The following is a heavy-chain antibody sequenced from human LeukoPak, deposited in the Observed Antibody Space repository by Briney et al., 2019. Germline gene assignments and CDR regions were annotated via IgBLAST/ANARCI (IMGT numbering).Heavy chain of an antibody. CDR1: GGSISSGGYY. Sequence: SQTLSLTYTVSGGSISSGGYYWSWIRQHPGKGLEWIGYIYYSGSTYYNPSLKSRVTISVDTSKNQFSLKLSSVTAADTAVYYCARVPSYSYVALDYWGQGTLVTVSS. V-gene: IGHV4-31*03. CDR2: IYYSGST. D-gene: IGHD5-18*01. CDR3: ARVPSYSYVALDY. J-gene: IGHJ4*02.